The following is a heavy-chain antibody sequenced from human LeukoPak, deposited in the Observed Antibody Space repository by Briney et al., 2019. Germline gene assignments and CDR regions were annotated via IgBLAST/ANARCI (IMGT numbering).Heavy chain of an antibody. CDR2: IIPIFGTA. D-gene: IGHD6-13*01. J-gene: IGHJ5*02. Sequence: GASVKVSCKASGGTFISYAISWVRQAPRQGLEWVGGIIPIFGTANYVQKFQGGGTITTDESTSTAYMELSSLRSEDTAVYYCASFLVTAAGNWFDPWGQGTLVTVSS. CDR3: ASFLVTAAGNWFDP. V-gene: IGHV1-69*05. CDR1: GGTFISYA.